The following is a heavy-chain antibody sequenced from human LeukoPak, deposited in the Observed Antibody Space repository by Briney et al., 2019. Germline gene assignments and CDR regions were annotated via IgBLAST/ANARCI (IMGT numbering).Heavy chain of an antibody. CDR1: GFTFSTYA. CDR2: ISYDGTNK. Sequence: GGSLRLSCAASGFTFSTYAMHWVRQAPGKGLEWATLISYDGTNKQYADSVKGRFTISRDNAKNSLYLQMNSLRAEDTAVYYCTRDPRRLDYWGQGTLVTVSS. V-gene: IGHV3-30*04. J-gene: IGHJ4*02. CDR3: TRDPRRLDY.